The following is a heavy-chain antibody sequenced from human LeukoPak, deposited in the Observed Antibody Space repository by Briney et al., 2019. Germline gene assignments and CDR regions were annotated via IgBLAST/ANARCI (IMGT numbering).Heavy chain of an antibody. CDR1: KFTFSHFG. Sequence: PGRSLRLSCAASKFTFSHFGMHWVRQAPGKGLEWVAVIWNDGSNQYYAESVKGRFTVSRDNSRNMVYLQMNSLRPEDTAVYYCAKDAQRGFDYSNSLENWGQGTLVTVSS. CDR3: AKDAQRGFDYSNSLEN. J-gene: IGHJ4*02. CDR2: IWNDGSNQ. D-gene: IGHD4-11*01. V-gene: IGHV3-33*06.